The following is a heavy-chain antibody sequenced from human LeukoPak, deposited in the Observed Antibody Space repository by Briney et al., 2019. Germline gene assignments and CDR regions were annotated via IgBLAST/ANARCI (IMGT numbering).Heavy chain of an antibody. CDR2: MNPNSGNT. Sequence: ASVKVSCKASGYTFTSYDINWVRQATGQGLEWMGWMNPNSGNTGYAQKFQGRVTMTRNTSISTAYMELSSLRSEDTAVYYCARDTPPGYCTTTSCYATPDYWGQGTLVTVSS. D-gene: IGHD2-2*01. CDR3: ARDTPPGYCTTTSCYATPDY. J-gene: IGHJ4*02. CDR1: GYTFTSYD. V-gene: IGHV1-8*01.